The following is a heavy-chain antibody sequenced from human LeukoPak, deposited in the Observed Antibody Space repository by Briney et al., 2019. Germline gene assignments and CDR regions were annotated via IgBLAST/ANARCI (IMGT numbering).Heavy chain of an antibody. V-gene: IGHV3-48*04. J-gene: IGHJ4*02. CDR2: ISSSSTI. D-gene: IGHD6-13*01. CDR1: GFTFSTYS. CDR3: ARGLAAAKPYYFDY. Sequence: GGSLRLSCSASGFTFSTYSMNWVRQAPGKGLEWVSYISSSSTIYYADSVKGRFTISRDNAKNSLYLQMNSLRAEDTAVYYCARGLAAAKPYYFDYWGQGTLVTVSS.